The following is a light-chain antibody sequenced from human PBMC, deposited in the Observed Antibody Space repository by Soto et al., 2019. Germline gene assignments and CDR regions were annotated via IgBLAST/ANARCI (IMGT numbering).Light chain of an antibody. J-gene: IGKJ5*01. V-gene: IGKV2-29*01. CDR3: QQDATPPART. CDR2: EVS. Sequence: VMTHTPLSLSVTPGEPASISCKSSLSLLHSDGTTYLYWYLQKPGQSPQLLIYEVSSRFSGIPDRFSGSGSGTDFTLTISRLEHEDFAVYYCQQDATPPARTFAQGTRLEIK. CDR1: LSLLHSDGTTY.